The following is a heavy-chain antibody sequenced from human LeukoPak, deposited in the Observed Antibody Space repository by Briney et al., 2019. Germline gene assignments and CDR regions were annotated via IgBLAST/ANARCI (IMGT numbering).Heavy chain of an antibody. CDR1: GGTFSSYA. Sequence: SVKVSCKASGGTFSSYAISWVRQAPGQGLEWMGGIIPIFGTANYAQKFQGRVTMTRNTSISTAYMELSSLRSEDTAVYYCARGRESGYEVFDYWGQGTLVTVSS. CDR3: ARGRESGYEVFDY. V-gene: IGHV1-69*05. D-gene: IGHD5-12*01. J-gene: IGHJ4*02. CDR2: IIPIFGTA.